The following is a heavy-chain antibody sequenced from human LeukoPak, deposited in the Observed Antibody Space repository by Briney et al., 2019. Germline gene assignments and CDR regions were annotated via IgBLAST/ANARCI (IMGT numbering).Heavy chain of an antibody. CDR3: ARDQDGDYFDY. D-gene: IGHD2-8*01. V-gene: IGHV3-21*01. CDR1: GFTFSSYS. J-gene: IGHJ4*02. CDR2: ISSSSSYI. Sequence: KTGGSLRLSCAAPGFTFSSYSMNWVRQAPGKGLEWVSSISSSSSYIYYADSVKGRFTISGDNAKNSLYLQMNSLRAEDTAVYYCARDQDGDYFDYWGQGTLVTVSS.